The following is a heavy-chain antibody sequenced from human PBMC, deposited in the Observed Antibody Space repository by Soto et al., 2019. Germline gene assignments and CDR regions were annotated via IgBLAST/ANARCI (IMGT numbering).Heavy chain of an antibody. CDR3: ARVTRYYFWSGYFFDY. CDR2: IYSGGST. D-gene: IGHD3-3*01. Sequence: EVQLVESGGGLVQPGGSLRLSCAASGFTVSSNYMSWVRQAPGKGLEWVSVIYSGGSTYYADSVKGRFTISRHNSKNTLNLQMNSLRAEDTAVYYCARVTRYYFWSGYFFDYWGQGPQVTVSS. J-gene: IGHJ4*02. CDR1: GFTVSSNY. V-gene: IGHV3-53*04.